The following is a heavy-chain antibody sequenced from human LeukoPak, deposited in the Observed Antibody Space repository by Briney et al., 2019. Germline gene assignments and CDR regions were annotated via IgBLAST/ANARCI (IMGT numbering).Heavy chain of an antibody. Sequence: GGSLRLSCAASGITFSSYGTSWVRQAPGKGLEWVSAISTTGGTTYYADSVKGRFTISRDNSKNTLYLQMNSLRAEDTAVYYCAKDLALLWFGPRGYWGQGTLVTVSS. CDR2: ISTTGGTT. CDR3: AKDLALLWFGPRGY. D-gene: IGHD3-10*01. J-gene: IGHJ4*02. CDR1: GITFSSYG. V-gene: IGHV3-23*01.